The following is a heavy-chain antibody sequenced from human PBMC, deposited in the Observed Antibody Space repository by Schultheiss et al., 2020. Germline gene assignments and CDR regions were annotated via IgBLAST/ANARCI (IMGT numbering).Heavy chain of an antibody. CDR2: ISAYNGNT. CDR3: ARNIAAAGISGYYYYMDV. CDR1: GYTFTSYG. D-gene: IGHD6-13*01. Sequence: ASVKVSCKASGYTFTSYGISWVRQAPGQGLEWMGWISAYNGNTNYAQKLQGRVTMTTDTSTSTAYMELRSLRSDDTAVYYCARNIAAAGISGYYYYMDVWGKGTTVTVSS. V-gene: IGHV1-18*01. J-gene: IGHJ6*03.